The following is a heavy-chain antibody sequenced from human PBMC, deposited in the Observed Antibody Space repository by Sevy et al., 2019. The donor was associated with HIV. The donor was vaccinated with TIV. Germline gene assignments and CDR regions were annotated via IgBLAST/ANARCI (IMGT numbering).Heavy chain of an antibody. CDR1: GFTFSSYS. V-gene: IGHV3-48*02. CDR3: ATLFHYSSQFDC. CDR2: ISNISRTI. J-gene: IGHJ4*02. Sequence: GGSLRLSCAASGFTFSSYSMNWVRQAPGKGLEWVSYISNISRTIYYADSVRGRFTISRDNAKNSLYLQMNSLRDEDTAVYYCATLFHYSSQFDCWGQGTLVTDSS. D-gene: IGHD4-4*01.